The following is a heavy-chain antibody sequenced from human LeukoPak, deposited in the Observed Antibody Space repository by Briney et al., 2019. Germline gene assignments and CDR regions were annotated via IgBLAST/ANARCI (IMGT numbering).Heavy chain of an antibody. D-gene: IGHD3-16*02. CDR2: ISSSSSYI. Sequence: GGSLRLSCAASGFTFSSYSMNWVRQAPGKGLEWVSSISSSSSYIYYADSVKGRFTISRDNAKNSLYLQMNSLRAEDTAVYYCARDRAMITFGGVIDYWGQGTLVTVSS. J-gene: IGHJ4*02. CDR3: ARDRAMITFGGVIDY. V-gene: IGHV3-21*01. CDR1: GFTFSSYS.